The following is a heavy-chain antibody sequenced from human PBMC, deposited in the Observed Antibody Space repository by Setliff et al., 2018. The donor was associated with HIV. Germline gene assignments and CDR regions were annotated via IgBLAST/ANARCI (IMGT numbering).Heavy chain of an antibody. Sequence: TLSLTCTVSGCSISGGGYYWSWIRQHPGKGLDWIGNIYYIGNTDYNPSLKSRVTISIDTSKNQFSLKLSSVTAADTAIYYCARVPRITTLRNAFDIWGQGTMVTVSS. CDR3: ARVPRITTLRNAFDI. CDR1: GCSISGGGYY. CDR2: IYYIGNT. V-gene: IGHV4-31*03. J-gene: IGHJ3*02. D-gene: IGHD3-3*01.